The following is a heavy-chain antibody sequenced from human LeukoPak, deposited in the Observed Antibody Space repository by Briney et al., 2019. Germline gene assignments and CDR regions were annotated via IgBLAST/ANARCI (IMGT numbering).Heavy chain of an antibody. J-gene: IGHJ2*01. CDR3: ARTGPIAAADNWYFDL. CDR2: INTNTGNP. D-gene: IGHD6-13*01. CDR1: GYTFTSYA. Sequence: ASVKVSCKASGYTFTSYAMNWVRQAPGQGLEWMGWINTNTGNPTYAQGFTGRFVFSLDTSVSTAYLQISSLKAEDTAVYYCARTGPIAAADNWYFDLWGRGTLVTVSS. V-gene: IGHV7-4-1*02.